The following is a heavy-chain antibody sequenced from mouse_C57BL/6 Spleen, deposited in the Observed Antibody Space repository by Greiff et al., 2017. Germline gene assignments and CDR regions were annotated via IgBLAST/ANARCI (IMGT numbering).Heavy chain of an antibody. CDR2: INPKYGTT. CDR1: GYSFTDYN. Sequence: VQLQQSGPELVKPGASVKISCKASGYSFTDYNLNWVKPSNGKSLEWIGVINPKYGTTSYNQKFKGKATLTVDQSSSTAYMQRNSLTSESAAVYYCARSGGYPHYYFDYGGQGTTLTVSS. V-gene: IGHV1-39*01. D-gene: IGHD2-2*01. CDR3: ARSGGYPHYYFDY. J-gene: IGHJ2*01.